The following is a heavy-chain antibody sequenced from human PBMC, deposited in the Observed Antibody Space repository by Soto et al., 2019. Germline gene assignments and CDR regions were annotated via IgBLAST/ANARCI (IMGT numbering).Heavy chain of an antibody. V-gene: IGHV3-21*01. CDR3: ARGAAFIGLDY. D-gene: IGHD6-25*01. Sequence: GGSLRLSCAVSGFIFSRYSMNWVRQAPGKGLEWVSSIGTSGSYIYDTDSVKGRFTISRDNTKDSLYLQMNSLRAEDTAIYYCARGAAFIGLDYWGQGTPVTVSS. CDR1: GFIFSRYS. J-gene: IGHJ4*02. CDR2: IGTSGSYI.